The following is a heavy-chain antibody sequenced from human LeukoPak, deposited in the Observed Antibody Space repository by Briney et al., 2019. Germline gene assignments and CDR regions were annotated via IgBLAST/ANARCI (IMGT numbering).Heavy chain of an antibody. CDR1: GLTFSSYN. J-gene: IGHJ4*02. CDR3: ARGTPTTRDFDY. CDR2: ISSSSNYI. V-gene: IGHV3-21*01. D-gene: IGHD4-11*01. Sequence: GGSLRLSCVASGLTFSSYNMNWVRQAPGKGLEWVSFISSSSNYIYYADSVKGRFTMSRDNAKNSLLLQMNSLRAEDTAVYYCARGTPTTRDFDYWGQGALVTVSS.